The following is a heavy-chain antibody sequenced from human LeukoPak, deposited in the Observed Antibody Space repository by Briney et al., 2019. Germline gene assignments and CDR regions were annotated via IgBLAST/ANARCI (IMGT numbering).Heavy chain of an antibody. CDR2: ISGSGST. J-gene: IGHJ4*02. V-gene: IGHV3-23*01. CDR3: AKDLGVYDSSGYYYNAFDY. D-gene: IGHD3-22*01. Sequence: GPLRLSCAASGFTFSSYAMSWVRQAPGKGLEWVSAISGSGSTYYADSVKGRFTISRDNSKNTLYLQMNSLRAEDTAVYYCAKDLGVYDSSGYYYNAFDYWGQGTLVTVSS. CDR1: GFTFSSYA.